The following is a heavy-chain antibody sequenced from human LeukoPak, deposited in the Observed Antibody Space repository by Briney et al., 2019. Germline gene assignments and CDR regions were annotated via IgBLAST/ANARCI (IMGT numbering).Heavy chain of an antibody. V-gene: IGHV3-21*05. CDR3: ARITAGRDGYN. D-gene: IGHD5-24*01. Sequence: GGSLRLSCAASGFTFSSYSMNWVRQAPVKGLEWVSYISSSSSYIYYADSVKGRFTISRDNAKNSLYLQMNSLRAEDTAVYYCARITAGRDGYNWGQGTLVTVSS. CDR1: GFTFSSYS. CDR2: ISSSSSYI. J-gene: IGHJ4*02.